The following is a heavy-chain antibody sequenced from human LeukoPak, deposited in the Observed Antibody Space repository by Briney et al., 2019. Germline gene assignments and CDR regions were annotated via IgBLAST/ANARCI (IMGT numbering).Heavy chain of an antibody. CDR2: ISSSSSTI. CDR1: GFTFSSYS. J-gene: IGHJ3*02. D-gene: IGHD2-2*01. Sequence: PGGSLRLSCAASGFTFSSYSMNWVRQASGRGLEWVSYISSSSSTIYYADSVKGRFTISRDNSKNTLYLQMNSLRAEDTAVYYCAKANRYCSSTSCHGDAFDIWGQGTMVTVSS. CDR3: AKANRYCSSTSCHGDAFDI. V-gene: IGHV3-48*01.